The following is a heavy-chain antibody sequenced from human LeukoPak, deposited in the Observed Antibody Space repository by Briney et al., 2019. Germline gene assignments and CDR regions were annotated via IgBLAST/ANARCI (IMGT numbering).Heavy chain of an antibody. J-gene: IGHJ6*04. CDR2: IYPGDSST. D-gene: IGHD4-17*01. V-gene: IGHV5-51*01. CDR1: GYSFTSYW. CDR3: ARHVGPGMLVTTELSSYYYYHGMDV. Sequence: GESLKISCKSSGYSFTSYWIAWVRQMPGKGLEWMGIIYPGDSSTTYSPSFRGQVTISADKSITTAYLQWSSLEASDTAIYYCARHVGPGMLVTTELSSYYYYHGMDVWGKGTTVTVSS.